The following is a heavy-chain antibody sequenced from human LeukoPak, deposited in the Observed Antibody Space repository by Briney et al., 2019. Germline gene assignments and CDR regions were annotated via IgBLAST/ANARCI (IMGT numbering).Heavy chain of an antibody. J-gene: IGHJ4*02. Sequence: GGSLRLSCAASGFTFSSFAMSWVRQAPGKGLEWVSSISGSGGSTYYADSVKGRFTISRDNSKNTLYLQMNSLRAEDTAVYYCASSRGWYGFDYWGQGTLVTVSS. CDR2: ISGSGGST. V-gene: IGHV3-23*01. CDR3: ASSRGWYGFDY. D-gene: IGHD6-19*01. CDR1: GFTFSSFA.